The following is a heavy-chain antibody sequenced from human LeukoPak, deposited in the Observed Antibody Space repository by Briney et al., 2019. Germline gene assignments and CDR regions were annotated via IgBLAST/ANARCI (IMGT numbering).Heavy chain of an antibody. D-gene: IGHD6-6*01. Sequence: SETLSLTCAVYGGSFSGYYWSWIRQPPGKGLEWIGEINHSGSTNYNPSLKSQVTISVDTSKNQFSLKLSSVTAADTAVYYCARKGRAGGGSSSFFDYWGQGTLVTVSS. V-gene: IGHV4-34*01. J-gene: IGHJ4*02. CDR1: GGSFSGYY. CDR2: INHSGST. CDR3: ARKGRAGGGSSSFFDY.